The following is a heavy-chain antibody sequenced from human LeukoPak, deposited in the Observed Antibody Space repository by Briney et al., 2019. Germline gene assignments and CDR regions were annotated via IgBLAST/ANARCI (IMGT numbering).Heavy chain of an antibody. CDR3: VRGGSSVALSGFEI. CDR1: GYTFTGYY. J-gene: IGHJ3*02. D-gene: IGHD3-22*01. CDR2: INPKSGGA. Sequence: ASVKVSCKASGYTFTGYYMHWMRQAPGQGLEWMGRINPKSGGADYSEQLQGRVSMTRDTSTSTASMELSSLRSDDTAMYYCVRGGSSVALSGFEIWGHGTMVTVSS. V-gene: IGHV1-2*06.